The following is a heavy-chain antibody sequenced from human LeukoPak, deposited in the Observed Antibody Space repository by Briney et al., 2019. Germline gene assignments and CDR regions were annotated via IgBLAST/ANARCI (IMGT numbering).Heavy chain of an antibody. Sequence: ASVKVSCKASGGTFSSYAISWVRQAPGQGLEWMGIINPSGGSTSYAQKFQGRVTMTRDTSTSTVYMELSSLRSEDTAVYYCARGYDSGRAKTYFDYWGQGTLVTVSS. CDR3: ARGYDSGRAKTYFDY. CDR2: INPSGGST. J-gene: IGHJ4*02. V-gene: IGHV1-46*01. CDR1: GGTFSSYA. D-gene: IGHD3-10*01.